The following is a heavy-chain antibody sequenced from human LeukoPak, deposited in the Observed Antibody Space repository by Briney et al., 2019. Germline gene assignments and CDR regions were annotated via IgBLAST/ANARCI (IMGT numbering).Heavy chain of an antibody. V-gene: IGHV4-34*01. Sequence: PSETLSLTCAVYGGSFSDYYWNWIRQSPGKGLEWIGEINHSGSTDYNPSLKSRITMSVDTSKNQFSLKLSSVTAADTAVYYCARGQYNWNPKLLDHWGQGSLVTVSS. J-gene: IGHJ4*02. D-gene: IGHD1-20*01. CDR1: GGSFSDYY. CDR2: INHSGST. CDR3: ARGQYNWNPKLLDH.